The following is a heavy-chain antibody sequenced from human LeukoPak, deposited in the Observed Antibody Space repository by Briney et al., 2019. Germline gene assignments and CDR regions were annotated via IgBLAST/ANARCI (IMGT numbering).Heavy chain of an antibody. CDR3: ARGSVEQPQDFDY. J-gene: IGHJ4*02. D-gene: IGHD6-13*01. CDR2: MNPNSGNT. CDR1: GYTFTSYD. Sequence: ASVKVSCKASGYTFTSYDINWVRQATGQGLEWMGWMNPNSGNTGYAQKFQGRVTMTRDMSTSTVYMELSSLRSEDTAVYYCARGSVEQPQDFDYWGQGTLVTVSS. V-gene: IGHV1-8*01.